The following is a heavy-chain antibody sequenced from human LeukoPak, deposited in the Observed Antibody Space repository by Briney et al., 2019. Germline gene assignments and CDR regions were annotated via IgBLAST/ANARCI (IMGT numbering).Heavy chain of an antibody. V-gene: IGHV3-23*01. CDR3: AKERRTTTAFDS. D-gene: IGHD4-17*01. CDR2: ITARDGRT. CDR1: GFTFSRNP. J-gene: IGHJ4*02. Sequence: QPGGSLTLSCLASGFTFSRNPMAWVRQAPGKGREWVSLITARDGRTHYTDFVRGRFTIYRDNSKNMLYLQMNGLRTDDTAIYYCAKERRTTTAFDSWGQGTVVTVSS.